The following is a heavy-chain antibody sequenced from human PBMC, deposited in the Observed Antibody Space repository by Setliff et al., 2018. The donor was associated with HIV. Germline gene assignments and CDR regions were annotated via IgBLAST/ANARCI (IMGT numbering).Heavy chain of an antibody. CDR2: INHSRRT. Sequence: SETLSLTCAVYGGSFSGFYWNWIRQAPGKGLEWIGEINHSRRTKYNPSLKSRVTISVDTSKNQFSLKLSFVTAADTAVYSCARAVKAVGILDVWGKGTTVTVSS. D-gene: IGHD4-17*01. CDR1: GGSFSGFY. CDR3: ARAVKAVGILDV. J-gene: IGHJ6*04. V-gene: IGHV4-34*01.